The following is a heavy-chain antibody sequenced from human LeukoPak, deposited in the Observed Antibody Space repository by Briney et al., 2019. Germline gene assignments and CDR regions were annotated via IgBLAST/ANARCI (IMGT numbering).Heavy chain of an antibody. CDR1: GFTFDDYA. D-gene: IGHD4-17*01. CDR3: AKVPDYGDPYYFDY. Sequence: GGSLRLSCAASGFTFDDYAMHWVRQAPGKGLEWVSGISWNSGSIGYADSVKGRFTISRDNAKNSLYLQMNSLRAEDTALYYCAKVPDYGDPYYFDYWGQGTLVTVSS. V-gene: IGHV3-9*01. CDR2: ISWNSGSI. J-gene: IGHJ4*02.